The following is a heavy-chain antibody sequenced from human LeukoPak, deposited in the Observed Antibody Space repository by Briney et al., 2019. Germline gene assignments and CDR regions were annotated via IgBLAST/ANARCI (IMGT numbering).Heavy chain of an antibody. V-gene: IGHV3-30-3*01. J-gene: IGHJ4*02. CDR3: ARDTIVGATSPYFDY. D-gene: IGHD1-26*01. CDR2: ISYDGSNK. Sequence: GGSLRLSCAASGFTFSSYAMHWVRQAPGKGLEWVAVISYDGSNKYYADSVKGRFTISRDNSKNTLYLQMNSLRAEDTAVCYCARDTIVGATSPYFDYWGQGTLVTVSS. CDR1: GFTFSSYA.